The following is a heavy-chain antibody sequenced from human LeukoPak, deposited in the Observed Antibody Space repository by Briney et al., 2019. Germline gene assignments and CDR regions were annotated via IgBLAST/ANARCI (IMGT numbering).Heavy chain of an antibody. J-gene: IGHJ3*02. V-gene: IGHV1-69*06. CDR3: ARRTGFDAFDI. CDR2: IIPIFGTA. CDR1: GGTFSSYA. Sequence: GASVKVSCKASGGTFSSYAISWVRQAPGRGLEWMGGIIPIFGTANYAQKFQGRVTITADKSTSTAYMELSSLRSEDTAVYYCARRTGFDAFDIWGQGTMVTVSS.